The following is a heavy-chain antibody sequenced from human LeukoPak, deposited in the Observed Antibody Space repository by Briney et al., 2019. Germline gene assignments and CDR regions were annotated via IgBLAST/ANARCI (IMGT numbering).Heavy chain of an antibody. V-gene: IGHV1-24*01. J-gene: IGHJ3*02. Sequence: AASVKVSCKVSGYTLTELSMHWVRQAPGKGLEWMGGFDPKDGETIYAQKFQGRVSMTRDTSINTAYMELSRLTSDDTAVYYCARDLYSSGWTDAFDIWGQGTMVTVSS. D-gene: IGHD6-19*01. CDR1: GYTLTELS. CDR2: FDPKDGET. CDR3: ARDLYSSGWTDAFDI.